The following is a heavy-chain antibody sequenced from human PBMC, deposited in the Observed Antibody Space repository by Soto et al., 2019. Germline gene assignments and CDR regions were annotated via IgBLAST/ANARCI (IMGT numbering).Heavy chain of an antibody. CDR2: ISYDGSNR. D-gene: IGHD2-2*01. J-gene: IGHJ6*02. CDR1: GFTLSSYA. V-gene: IGHV3-30*01. Sequence: PGGSLRLSCAASGFTLSSYAMHWVRQAPGKGLEWVAVISYDGSNRYYADSVKGRFTISRDNSKNTLYLQMNSLRAEDTAVYYCARDRSIVPTMWNYYYYGLDVWGQGTTVTVSS. CDR3: ARDRSIVPTMWNYYYYGLDV.